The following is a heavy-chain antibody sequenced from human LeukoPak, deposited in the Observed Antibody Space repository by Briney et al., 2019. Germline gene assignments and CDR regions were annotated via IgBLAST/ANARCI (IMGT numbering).Heavy chain of an antibody. CDR1: GGSFSGY. CDR3: ARDQGPAHRPYSSSWYDYYYYGMDV. D-gene: IGHD6-13*01. V-gene: IGHV4-34*01. J-gene: IGHJ6*02. CDR2: INHSGGT. Sequence: SETLSLTCAVYGGSFSGYWSWIRQPPGNGLEWIGEINHSGGTTYNPSLKSRVTISIDTSKNQFSLKLSSVTAADTAVYYCARDQGPAHRPYSSSWYDYYYYGMDVWGQGTTVTVSS.